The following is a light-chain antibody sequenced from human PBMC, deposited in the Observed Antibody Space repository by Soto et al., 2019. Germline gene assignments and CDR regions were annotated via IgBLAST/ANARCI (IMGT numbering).Light chain of an antibody. CDR1: QSVSNNY. V-gene: IGKV3-20*01. CDR2: GAS. J-gene: IGKJ1*01. CDR3: QQYSSLWT. Sequence: EIGMTQSPGTLSLSPGARYTLSCRASQSVSNNYLAWYQHKPGQAPRLLIYGASSRATGIPDRFSGSGSGTDFALSISRLEPEDFAVYYCQQYSSLWTFGQGTKVDIK.